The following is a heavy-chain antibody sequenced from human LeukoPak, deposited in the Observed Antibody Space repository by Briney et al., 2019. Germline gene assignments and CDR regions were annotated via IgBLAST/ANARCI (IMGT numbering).Heavy chain of an antibody. CDR1: GYSISSGYQ. CDR2: IYHSGSA. D-gene: IGHD2-2*01. CDR3: ARDPRWLTPDCTSTSCYENYFDP. J-gene: IGHJ5*02. V-gene: IGHV4-38-2*02. Sequence: SETLSLTCGVSGYSISSGYQWAWIRQSPGKGLEWIGSIYHSGSAHYNPSLKSRVTISVETSKNQFSLNMCSVTAADTAVYYCARDPRWLTPDCTSTSCYENYFDPWGQGTLVTVSS.